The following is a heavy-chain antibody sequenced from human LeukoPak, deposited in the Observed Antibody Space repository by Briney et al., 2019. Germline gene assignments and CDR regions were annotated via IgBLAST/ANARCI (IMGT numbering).Heavy chain of an antibody. V-gene: IGHV3-21*01. J-gene: IGHJ4*02. Sequence: SVKGRLTVSRDNAKNSLYLQMNSLRAEDTAVYYCATSRGAIDYWGQGTLVTVSS. CDR3: ATSRGAIDY. D-gene: IGHD3-10*01.